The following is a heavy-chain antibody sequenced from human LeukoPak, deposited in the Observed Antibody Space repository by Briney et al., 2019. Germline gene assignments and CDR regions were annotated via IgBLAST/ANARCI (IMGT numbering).Heavy chain of an antibody. D-gene: IGHD5-12*01. Sequence: SQTLSLTCAISGDSVPSNSAAWNWIRQSPSRGLEWLGRTYYRSKWYNDYAVSVKGRITINPDTSKNQFSLQLNSVTPEDTAVYYCARGWLRFIPDAFDIWGQGTMVTVSS. V-gene: IGHV6-1*01. CDR2: TYYRSKWYN. J-gene: IGHJ3*02. CDR3: ARGWLRFIPDAFDI. CDR1: GDSVPSNSAA.